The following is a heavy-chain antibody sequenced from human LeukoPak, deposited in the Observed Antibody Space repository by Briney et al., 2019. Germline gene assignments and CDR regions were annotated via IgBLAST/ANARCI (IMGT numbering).Heavy chain of an antibody. CDR3: AKDMVRGVIITLSGAFDI. CDR1: GFTFDDYA. J-gene: IGHJ3*02. Sequence: PGRSLRFSCAASGFTFDDYAMHWVRQAPGKGLEWVSGISWNSGSIGYADSVKGRFTISRDNAKNSLYLQMNSLRAEDTALYYCAKDMVRGVIITLSGAFDIWGQGTMVTVSS. CDR2: ISWNSGSI. D-gene: IGHD3-10*01. V-gene: IGHV3-9*01.